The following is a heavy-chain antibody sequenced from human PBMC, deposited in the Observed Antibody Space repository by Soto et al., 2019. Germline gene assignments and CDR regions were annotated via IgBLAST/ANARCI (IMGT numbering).Heavy chain of an antibody. CDR2: ISGSGGST. Sequence: EVQLLESGGGLVQPGGSLRLSCAASGFTFSSYAMSWVRQAPGKGLEWVSAISGSGGSTYYADSVKGRFTISRDNSKSTRYLQMKSLRGEDAAVYYCATECCSSTHSLNWFDPWGQGTLVTVST. D-gene: IGHD2-2*01. CDR3: ATECCSSTHSLNWFDP. CDR1: GFTFSSYA. V-gene: IGHV3-23*01. J-gene: IGHJ5*02.